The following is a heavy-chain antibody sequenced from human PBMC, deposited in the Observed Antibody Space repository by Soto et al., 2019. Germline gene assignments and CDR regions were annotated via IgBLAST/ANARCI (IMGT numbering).Heavy chain of an antibody. D-gene: IGHD3-22*01. CDR1: GFTFSSYG. CDR3: AKDPYDSSGYLYRFDY. Sequence: PGGSLRLSCAASGFTFSSYGMHWVRQAPGRGLEWVAVISYDGSNKYYADSVKGRFTISRDNSKNTLYLQMNSLRAEDTAVYYCAKDPYDSSGYLYRFDYWGQGTLVTVSS. CDR2: ISYDGSNK. V-gene: IGHV3-30*18. J-gene: IGHJ4*02.